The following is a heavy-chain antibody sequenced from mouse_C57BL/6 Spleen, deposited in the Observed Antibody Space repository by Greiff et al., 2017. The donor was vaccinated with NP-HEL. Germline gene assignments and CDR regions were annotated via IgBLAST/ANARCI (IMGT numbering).Heavy chain of an antibody. D-gene: IGHD2-10*02. V-gene: IGHV1-69*01. CDR1: GYTFTSYW. CDR2: IDPSDSYT. Sequence: QVQLQQPGAELVMPGASVKLSCKASGYTFTSYWMHWVKQRPGQGLEWIGEIDPSDSYTNYNQKFKGKSTLTVDKSSSTAYMQLSSLTSEDSAVYYCARSSIGYGNYVDYAMDYWGQGTSVTVSS. J-gene: IGHJ4*01. CDR3: ARSSIGYGNYVDYAMDY.